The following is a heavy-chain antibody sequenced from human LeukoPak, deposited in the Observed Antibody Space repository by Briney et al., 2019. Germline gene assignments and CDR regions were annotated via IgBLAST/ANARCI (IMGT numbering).Heavy chain of an antibody. J-gene: IGHJ3*02. V-gene: IGHV5-51*01. D-gene: IGHD2-2*02. CDR1: GYSFTSYG. CDR3: ARPAYCSSTSCYIGAGIDAFDI. CDR2: IYPDDSDT. Sequence: GESLKISCKGSGYSFTSYGIGWVRQMPGKGLEWMGVIYPDDSDTRYSPSFQGQVTISADKSISTAYLQWGSLEASDTAIYYCARPAYCSSTSCYIGAGIDAFDIWGQGTMVTVSS.